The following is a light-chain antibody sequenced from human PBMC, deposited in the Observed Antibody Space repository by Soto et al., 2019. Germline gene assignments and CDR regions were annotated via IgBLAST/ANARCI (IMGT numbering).Light chain of an antibody. J-gene: IGKJ5*01. V-gene: IGKV3-20*01. CDR3: QQYTGPPTT. Sequence: EIVLTQSPGTLSLSPGERATLFCRASQTVRNNYLAWYQQKPGQAPRLLIYDASSRATGIPARFSGSGSGTEFTLTITRLEPEDSAVYFCQQYTGPPTTFGQGTRLEIK. CDR1: QTVRNNY. CDR2: DAS.